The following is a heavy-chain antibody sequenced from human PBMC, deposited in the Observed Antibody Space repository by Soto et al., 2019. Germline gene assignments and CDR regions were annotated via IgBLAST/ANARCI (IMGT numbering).Heavy chain of an antibody. CDR2: LYDVDGS. CDR3: ATWHEREHAFDV. V-gene: IGHV3-53*01. J-gene: IGHJ3*01. D-gene: IGHD1-1*01. CDR1: GLTISGKKY. Sequence: DVEMVESGGGLIQPGESLRLSCAAFGLTISGKKYVAWVRQAPGKGLEWVSALYDVDGSFYADSVTGRFTTSSDSSKTTVYLQMNDLRPDDTAVYYCATWHEREHAFDVWGQGTTVTISS.